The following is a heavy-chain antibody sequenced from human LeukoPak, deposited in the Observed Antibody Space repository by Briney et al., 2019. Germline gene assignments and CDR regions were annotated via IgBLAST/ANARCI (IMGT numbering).Heavy chain of an antibody. CDR2: ISYDGSNK. Sequence: QPGGSLRLSCAASGFTFSSYAMHWVRQAPGKGLEWVAVISYDGSNKYYADSVKGRFTISRDNSKNTLYLQMNSLRAEDTAVYYCARDRGFRDNPSYYFDYWGQGTLVTVSS. J-gene: IGHJ4*02. D-gene: IGHD3-10*01. V-gene: IGHV3-30-3*01. CDR1: GFTFSSYA. CDR3: ARDRGFRDNPSYYFDY.